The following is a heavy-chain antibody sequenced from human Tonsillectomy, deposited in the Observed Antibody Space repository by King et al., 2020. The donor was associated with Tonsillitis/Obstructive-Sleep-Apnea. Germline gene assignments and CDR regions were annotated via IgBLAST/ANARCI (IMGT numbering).Heavy chain of an antibody. CDR2: IKSKTDGGTT. CDR3: TTDVTGKYGRFDY. D-gene: IGHD2-8*02. J-gene: IGHJ4*02. V-gene: IGHV3-15*01. Sequence: VQLVESGGGLVKPGGSLRLSCAASGFTFNNAWMSWVRQAPGKGLEWVGRIKSKTDGGTTDYAAPVRGRFTISREDSKNTLYLQMNSLKSEDTAVYYCTTDVTGKYGRFDYWGQGTLVTVSS. CDR1: GFTFNNAW.